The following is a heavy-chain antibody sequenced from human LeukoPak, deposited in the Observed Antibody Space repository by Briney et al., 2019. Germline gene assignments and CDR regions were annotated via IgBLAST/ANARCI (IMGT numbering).Heavy chain of an antibody. CDR1: GFTFSSYS. CDR3: ARRVGAAGTSACDY. D-gene: IGHD6-13*01. J-gene: IGHJ4*02. Sequence: GGSLRLSCAASGFTFSSYSMNWARQAPGKGLEWVSSISSSSSYIYYADSVKGRFTISRDNAKNSLYLQMNSLRAEDTAVYYCARRVGAAGTSACDYWGQGTLVTVSS. V-gene: IGHV3-21*01. CDR2: ISSSSSYI.